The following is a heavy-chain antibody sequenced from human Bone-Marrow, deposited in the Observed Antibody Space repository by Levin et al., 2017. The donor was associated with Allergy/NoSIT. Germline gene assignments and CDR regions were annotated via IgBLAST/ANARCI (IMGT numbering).Heavy chain of an antibody. CDR2: TYYSGT. D-gene: IGHD3-10*01. CDR1: GGSMSSNF. CDR3: AGGRGSGSNYPLDY. J-gene: IGHJ4*02. Sequence: SETLSLTCTVSGGSMSSNFWSWIRQPPGRGLEWIGYTYYSGTNYNPSLKSRVTISLDLSKNQFSLKLSSVTAADTALYYCAGGRGSGSNYPLDYWGQGTLVTVSS. V-gene: IGHV4-59*01.